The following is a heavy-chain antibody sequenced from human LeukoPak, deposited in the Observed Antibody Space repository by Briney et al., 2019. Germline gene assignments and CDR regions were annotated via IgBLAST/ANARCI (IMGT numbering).Heavy chain of an antibody. J-gene: IGHJ4*02. CDR3: TRVGNGGYFHS. V-gene: IGHV3-72*01. CDR1: GFTFSDAY. D-gene: IGHD4-23*01. Sequence: GGSLRLSCAASGFTFSDAYMDWVRQAPGKGLEWVGRVRNKPNGYTTDYAASGKRRFTSSSDDTENSMHLQSNSLNTEAATLFYCTRVGNGGYFHSWGQGTLVTVSP. CDR2: VRNKPNGYTT.